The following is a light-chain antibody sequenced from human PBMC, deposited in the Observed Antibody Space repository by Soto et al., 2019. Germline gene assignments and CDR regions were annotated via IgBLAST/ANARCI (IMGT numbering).Light chain of an antibody. V-gene: IGKV1-5*03. J-gene: IGKJ4*01. CDR3: QQYNAYPLT. CDR1: QSLITW. Sequence: DIQMTQSPTTLSASVGDRVTITCRASQSLITWLAWYQQKPGKAPKLLIHKASSLGSGVPSRFSGSGSGTEFTLTISSLQPDDFATYYCQQYNAYPLTCGGGTKVEIK. CDR2: KAS.